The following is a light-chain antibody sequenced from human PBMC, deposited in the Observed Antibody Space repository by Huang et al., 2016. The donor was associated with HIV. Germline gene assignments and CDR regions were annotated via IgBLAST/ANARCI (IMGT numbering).Light chain of an antibody. CDR3: QQYGVSPWT. J-gene: IGKJ1*01. CDR2: VSS. V-gene: IGKV3-20*01. CDR1: QSVTNYY. Sequence: EVVLTQSPGTLSLSPGERATLSCRASQSVTNYYLAWYQQKPGQAPRLLIFVSSTRATGIPDRFSGSGSGTDFTLTIGGLEPEDSAVYYCQQYGVSPWTVGQGTKVEIK.